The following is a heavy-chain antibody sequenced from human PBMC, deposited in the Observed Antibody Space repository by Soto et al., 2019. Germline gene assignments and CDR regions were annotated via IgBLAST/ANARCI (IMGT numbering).Heavy chain of an antibody. D-gene: IGHD6-19*01. CDR2: ISGSGDSA. Sequence: PGGSLRLSXAASGFTFRDYAMNWVRQAPGKGLEWVSDISGSGDSARYADSVKGRFTISRDNSRDTLYLQMNSLRVDDTAVYYCGKERRGSGWSVCNYWGQGDLVTVSS. J-gene: IGHJ4*02. CDR3: GKERRGSGWSVCNY. CDR1: GFTFRDYA. V-gene: IGHV3-23*01.